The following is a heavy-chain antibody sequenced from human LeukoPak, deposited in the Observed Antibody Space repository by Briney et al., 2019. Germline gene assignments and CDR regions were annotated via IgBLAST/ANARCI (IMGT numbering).Heavy chain of an antibody. J-gene: IGHJ5*02. V-gene: IGHV3-23*01. D-gene: IGHD6-13*01. CDR3: AKRPGKAAAGPFDP. Sequence: GGSLRLSCAASGFSFSNYAMTWVRQAPGKGLEWVSTTSSGDDITYYADSVKGRFTIYRDNPKNTLYLQMNSLRAEDTAIYYCAKRPGKAAAGPFDPWGQGTLVTVSS. CDR1: GFSFSNYA. CDR2: TSSGDDIT.